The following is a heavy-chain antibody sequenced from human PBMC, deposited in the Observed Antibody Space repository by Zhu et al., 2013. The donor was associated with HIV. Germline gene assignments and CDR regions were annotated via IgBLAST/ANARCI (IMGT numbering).Heavy chain of an antibody. V-gene: IGHV1-2*02. CDR2: INPKSGGT. Sequence: QVQSEQSGAEVKKPGASVKVSCKVSGYTRTQLSMHWVRQAPGKGLEWMGWINPKSGGTNYAQKFQGRVTMTTDTSITTAYMELSSLRYDDTAVYYCARGDFWSGYYLGDYWGQGTLVTVSS. CDR3: ARGDFWSGYYLGDY. J-gene: IGHJ4*02. CDR1: GYTRTQLS. D-gene: IGHD3-3*01.